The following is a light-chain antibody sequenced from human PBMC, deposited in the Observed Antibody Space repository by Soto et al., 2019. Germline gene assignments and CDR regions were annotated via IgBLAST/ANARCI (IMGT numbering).Light chain of an antibody. Sequence: QSVLTQSPSASGTAGQRITISCSGGRSNVGSNSVNWYQPVPGTAPKVLIYRDHQRPSRVPDRFSGSKSGTSASLAISGLQSEDEADYYCASWDDSLNAVLFGGGTQLTVL. V-gene: IGLV1-44*01. CDR2: RDH. J-gene: IGLJ2*01. CDR3: ASWDDSLNAVL. CDR1: RSNVGSNS.